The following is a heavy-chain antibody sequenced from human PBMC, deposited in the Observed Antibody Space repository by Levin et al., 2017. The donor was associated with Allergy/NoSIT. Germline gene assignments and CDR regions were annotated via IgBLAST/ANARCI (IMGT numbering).Heavy chain of an antibody. Sequence: SETLSLTCTVSGGSISSYYWSWIRQPPGKGLEWIGYIYYSGSTNYNPSLKSRVTISVDTSKNQFSLKLSSVTAADTAVYYCARGQVYYDILTGYLPSYWFDPWGQGTLVTVSS. D-gene: IGHD3-9*01. CDR1: GGSISSYY. CDR3: ARGQVYYDILTGYLPSYWFDP. J-gene: IGHJ5*02. CDR2: IYYSGST. V-gene: IGHV4-59*01.